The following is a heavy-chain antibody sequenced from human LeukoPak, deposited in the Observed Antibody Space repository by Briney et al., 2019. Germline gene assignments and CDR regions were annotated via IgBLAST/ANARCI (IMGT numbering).Heavy chain of an antibody. D-gene: IGHD5-12*01. CDR3: AKVATLVSTQYYFDY. CDR2: ISWNSGSI. V-gene: IGHV3-9*01. CDR1: GFTFDDYA. Sequence: PGGSLRLSCGASGFTFDDYAMHWVRQAPGKGLEWVSGISWNSGSIGYADSVKGRFTISRDNAKNSLYLQMNSLRAEDTALYYCAKVATLVSTQYYFDYWGQGTLVTVSS. J-gene: IGHJ4*02.